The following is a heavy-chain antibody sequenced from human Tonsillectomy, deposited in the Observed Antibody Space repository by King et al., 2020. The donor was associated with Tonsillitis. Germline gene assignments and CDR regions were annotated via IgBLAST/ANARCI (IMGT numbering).Heavy chain of an antibody. Sequence: VQLQESGPGLVKPSETLSLTCTVSGGSISSYYWSWSRQPPGKGLEWIGYIYYSGSTNYNPSLKSRVTISVDTSKNQFSLKLNSVTAADTAVYYFARGSKVWYFDLWGRGTLVTVSS. CDR2: IYYSGST. CDR3: ARGSKVWYFDL. V-gene: IGHV4-59*01. CDR1: GGSISSYY. J-gene: IGHJ2*01.